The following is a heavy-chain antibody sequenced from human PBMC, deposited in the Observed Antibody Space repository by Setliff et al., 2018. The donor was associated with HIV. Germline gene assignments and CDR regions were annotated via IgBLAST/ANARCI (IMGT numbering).Heavy chain of an antibody. J-gene: IGHJ6*03. V-gene: IGHV4-31*11. D-gene: IGHD1-26*01. Sequence: SETLSLTCAVSGGSISSDAYYWSWIRQGPGKGLEWIGYIYYSGRTYYNPSLKSRITISVDSSKNQFSLKLSSVTAAYTAVYYCARGSSTVYNYYMDVWGKGTTVSVSS. CDR1: GGSISSDAYY. CDR3: ARGSSTVYNYYMDV. CDR2: IYYSGRT.